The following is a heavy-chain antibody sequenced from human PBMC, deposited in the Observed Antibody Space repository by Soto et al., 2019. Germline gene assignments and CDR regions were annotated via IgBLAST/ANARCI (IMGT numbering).Heavy chain of an antibody. J-gene: IGHJ5*02. CDR3: AKRDLIHHT. Sequence: PGGSLRLSCAASGFTFSSYSMNWVRQAPGKGLEWVSYISSSSSNIYYADSVKGRFTISRDNSKNTLFLQMNSLRAGDTAVYFCAKRDLIHHTWGQGTLVTVSS. D-gene: IGHD2-8*01. CDR1: GFTFSSYS. V-gene: IGHV3-48*01. CDR2: ISSSSSNI.